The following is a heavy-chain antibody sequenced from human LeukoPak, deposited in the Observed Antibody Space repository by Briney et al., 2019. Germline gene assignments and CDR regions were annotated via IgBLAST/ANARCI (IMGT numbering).Heavy chain of an antibody. CDR3: ASCKDGYNYFGY. D-gene: IGHD5-24*01. CDR2: IYSGGST. Sequence: GGSLRLSCAASGFTVSSNYMNWVRQAPGKGLEWVSAIYSGGSTYYADSVKGRFTISRDNSKNTLYLQMNSLRAEDTAVYYCASCKDGYNYFGYWGQGTLVTVSS. J-gene: IGHJ4*02. V-gene: IGHV3-53*01. CDR1: GFTVSSNY.